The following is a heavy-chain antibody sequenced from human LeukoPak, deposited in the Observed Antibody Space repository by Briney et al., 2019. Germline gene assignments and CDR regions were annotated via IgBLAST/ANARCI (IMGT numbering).Heavy chain of an antibody. CDR1: GGSISSSSYY. J-gene: IGHJ4*02. CDR2: IYYSGST. CDR3: ARVPSYGPFVY. D-gene: IGHD5-18*01. Sequence: KASETLSLTCTVSGGSISSSSYYWGWIRQPSGKGLEWIGSIYYSGSTYYNPSLKSRVTISVDTSKNQFSLKLSSVTAADTAVYYCARVPSYGPFVYWGQGTLVTVSS. V-gene: IGHV4-39*01.